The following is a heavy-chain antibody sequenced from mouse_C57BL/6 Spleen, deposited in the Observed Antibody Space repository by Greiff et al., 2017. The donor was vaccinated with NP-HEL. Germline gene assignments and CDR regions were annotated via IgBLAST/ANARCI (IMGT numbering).Heavy chain of an antibody. V-gene: IGHV14-2*01. D-gene: IGHD2-2*01. J-gene: IGHJ2*01. CDR3: ARSRLYGYGGGFDY. Sequence: VQLQQSGAELVKPGASVKLSCTASGFNIKDYYMHWVKQRTEQGLEWIGRIDPEDGETKYVPKFQGKATITADTSSNTAYLQLSSLTSEDTAVYYCARSRLYGYGGGFDYWGQGTTLTVSS. CDR1: GFNIKDYY. CDR2: IDPEDGET.